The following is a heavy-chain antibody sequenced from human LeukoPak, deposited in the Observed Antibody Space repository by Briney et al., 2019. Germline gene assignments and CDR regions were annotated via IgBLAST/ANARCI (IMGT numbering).Heavy chain of an antibody. CDR2: ISSGGRTM. V-gene: IGHV3-11*04. D-gene: IGHD3-10*01. J-gene: IGHJ2*01. CDR1: GFTFSDYY. CDR3: ARDRASYSTSGSNHWYFDL. Sequence: GGSLRLSCAASGFTFSDYYMTWIRQAPGKGLEWISYISSGGRTMYYTDSVKGRFTISRDNAKNSLYLQMNSLRAEDTAVYYCARDRASYSTSGSNHWYFDLWGRGTLVTVSS.